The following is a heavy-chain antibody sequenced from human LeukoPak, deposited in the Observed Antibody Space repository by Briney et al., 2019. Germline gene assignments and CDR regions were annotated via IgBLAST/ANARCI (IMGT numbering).Heavy chain of an antibody. CDR3: ARVGESGSPFTISY. CDR2: IYSGGST. J-gene: IGHJ4*02. CDR1: GFTVSSNY. V-gene: IGHV3-66*01. Sequence: PGGSLRLSCAASGFTVSSNYMSWVRQAPGKGLEWVSVIYSGGSTYYADSVKGRFTISRDNSKNTLYLQMNSLRAEDTAVYYCARVGESGSPFTISYWGQGTLVTVSS. D-gene: IGHD3-16*01.